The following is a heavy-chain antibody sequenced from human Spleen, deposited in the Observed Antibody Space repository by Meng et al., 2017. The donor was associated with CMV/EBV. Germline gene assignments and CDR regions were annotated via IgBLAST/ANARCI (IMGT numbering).Heavy chain of an antibody. V-gene: IGHV4-61*01. CDR1: GGSVSSGNYH. D-gene: IGHD2/OR15-2a*01. Sequence: TVSGGSVSSGNYHWNWIRQPPGKGLEWFGQTVYGGSLKYNPSLESRLSISIDTSKNQFSLNLNSVTAADTAVYYCAGLIVGNGGRGHWGQGTLVTVSS. J-gene: IGHJ4*02. CDR3: AGLIVGNGGRGH. CDR2: TVYGGSL.